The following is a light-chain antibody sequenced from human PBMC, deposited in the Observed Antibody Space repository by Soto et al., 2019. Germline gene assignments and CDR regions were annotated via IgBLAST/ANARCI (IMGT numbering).Light chain of an antibody. CDR2: KNN. J-gene: IGLJ1*01. CDR3: QVWDSSTEV. V-gene: IGLV3-9*01. CDR1: NIETKN. Sequence: SYELTQPLSVSVALGQTASITCGGTNIETKNVHWYQQKPGQAPVLVIYKNNNRPSGIPERFSGSNSGNPATLTISRAQAGDEADYYCQVWDSSTEVFGPGTKVTVL.